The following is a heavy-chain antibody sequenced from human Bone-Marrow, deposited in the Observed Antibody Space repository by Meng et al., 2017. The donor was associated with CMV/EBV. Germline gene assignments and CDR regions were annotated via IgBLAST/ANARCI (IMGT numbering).Heavy chain of an antibody. CDR1: GYTFTGYY. CDR2: INPNSGGT. D-gene: IGHD6-6*01. CDR3: TTDFAWAQEY. J-gene: IGHJ4*02. V-gene: IGHV1-2*02. Sequence: ASVKVSCKASGYTFTGYYMHWVRQAPGQGLEWMGWINPNSGGTNYAQKFQGRVTMTRGTSISTAYMELSRLRSDDTATYFCTTDFAWAQEYWGQGTLVTVSS.